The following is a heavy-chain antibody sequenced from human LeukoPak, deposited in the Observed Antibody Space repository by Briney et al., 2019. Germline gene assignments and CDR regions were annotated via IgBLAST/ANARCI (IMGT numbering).Heavy chain of an antibody. CDR3: ARGGAMVRGDPFDY. D-gene: IGHD3-10*01. CDR1: GYTFTGYY. J-gene: IGHJ4*02. Sequence: GASVKVSCKASGYTFTGYYMHWVRQAPGQGLEWMGWINPNSGGTNYAQKFQGWVTMTRDTSISTAYMELSRLRSDDTAAYYCARGGAMVRGDPFDYWGQGTLVTVSS. CDR2: INPNSGGT. V-gene: IGHV1-2*04.